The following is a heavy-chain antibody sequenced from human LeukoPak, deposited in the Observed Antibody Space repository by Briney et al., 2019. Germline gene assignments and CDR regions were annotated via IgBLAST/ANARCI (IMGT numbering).Heavy chain of an antibody. CDR2: ISAYNGNT. V-gene: IGHV1-18*04. D-gene: IGHD3-9*01. CDR3: ARSPLRYFDWLSYYYYGMDV. Sequence: ASVKVSCKASGYTFTSYGISWVRQAPGQGLEWMGWISAYNGNTNYAQKLQGRVTMTTDTSTSTAYMELRSLRSDDTAVYYCARSPLRYFDWLSYYYYGMDVWGKGTTVIVSS. CDR1: GYTFTSYG. J-gene: IGHJ6*04.